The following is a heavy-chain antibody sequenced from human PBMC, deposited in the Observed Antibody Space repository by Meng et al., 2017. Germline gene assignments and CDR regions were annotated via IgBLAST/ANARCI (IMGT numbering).Heavy chain of an antibody. CDR3: ARHGRIVGATFYYGMDV. J-gene: IGHJ6*02. D-gene: IGHD1-26*01. V-gene: IGHV5-51*01. Sequence: GESLKISCQGSGYSFTSYWIGWVRQMPGKGLEWMGIIYPGDSDTRYSPSFQGQVTISADKSISTAYLQWSSLKASDTAMYYCARHGRIVGATFYYGMDVWGQGTTVTVSS. CDR2: IYPGDSDT. CDR1: GYSFTSYW.